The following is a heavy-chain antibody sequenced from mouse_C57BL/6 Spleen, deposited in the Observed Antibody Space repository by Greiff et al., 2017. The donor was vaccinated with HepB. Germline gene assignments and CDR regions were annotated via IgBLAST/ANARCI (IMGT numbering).Heavy chain of an antibody. CDR1: GFNIKDDY. Sequence: VQLQQSGAELVRPGASVKLSCTASGFNIKDDYMHWVKQRPEQGLEWIGWIDPENGDTEYASKFQGKATITADTSSNTAYLQLSSLTSEDTAVYYCTPGPYVSVDYWGQGTTLTVSS. CDR3: TPGPYVSVDY. J-gene: IGHJ2*01. V-gene: IGHV14-4*01. D-gene: IGHD2-12*01. CDR2: IDPENGDT.